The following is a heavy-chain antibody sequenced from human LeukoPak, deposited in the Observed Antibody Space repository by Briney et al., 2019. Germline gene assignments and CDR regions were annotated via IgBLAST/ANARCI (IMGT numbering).Heavy chain of an antibody. CDR2: TYYRSTWYN. CDR1: GDSVSSNSVT. Sequence: PSQTLSLTCAISGDSVSSNSVTWNWIRQSPSRGLEWLGRTYYRSTWYNDYAVSVRGRITVNPDTSKNQFSLHLNSVTPEDTAVYYCARQGSGSYHFDYWGQGTLVTVSS. J-gene: IGHJ4*02. V-gene: IGHV6-1*01. CDR3: ARQGSGSYHFDY. D-gene: IGHD3-10*01.